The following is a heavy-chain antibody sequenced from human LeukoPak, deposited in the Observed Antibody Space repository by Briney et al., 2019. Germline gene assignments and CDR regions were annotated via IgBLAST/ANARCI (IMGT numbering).Heavy chain of an antibody. Sequence: GESLKISCQGSGYKFSNYWIAWVRQMPGKGLEWMGIIYPGDSDTRYSPSFQGQVTISADKSISTAYLQWSSLKASDTAMYYCARLGEIAYFDYWGQGTLVTVSS. CDR1: GYKFSNYW. D-gene: IGHD3-16*01. V-gene: IGHV5-51*01. CDR2: IYPGDSDT. CDR3: ARLGEIAYFDY. J-gene: IGHJ4*02.